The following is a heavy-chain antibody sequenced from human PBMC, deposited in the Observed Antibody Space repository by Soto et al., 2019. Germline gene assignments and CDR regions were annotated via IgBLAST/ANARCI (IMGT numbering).Heavy chain of an antibody. CDR3: ALILGREYYYDSSGQFDY. J-gene: IGHJ4*02. CDR2: ISGSGGST. V-gene: IGHV3-23*01. D-gene: IGHD3-22*01. CDR1: GFTFSSYA. Sequence: PGGSLRLSCAASGFTFSSYAMSWVRQAPGKGLEWVSAISGSGGSTYYADSVKGRFTISRDNSKNTLYLQMNSLRAEDTAVYYCALILGREYYYDSSGQFDYWGQGTLVTVSS.